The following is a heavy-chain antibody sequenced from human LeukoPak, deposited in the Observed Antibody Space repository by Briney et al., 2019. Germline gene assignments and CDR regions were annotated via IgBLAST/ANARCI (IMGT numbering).Heavy chain of an antibody. J-gene: IGHJ4*02. Sequence: GGSLGLSCVGSGFTFRSYGMSWVRQAPGKGLEWVSVISDTAGTTYADSVKGRFTISRDNSKNTLDLQMDSLRAEDTALYYCAKGTPLDSGDEYYFDSWGQGTLVTVSS. CDR3: AKGTPLDSGDEYYFDS. D-gene: IGHD4-17*01. CDR1: GFTFRSYG. CDR2: ISDTAGTT. V-gene: IGHV3-23*01.